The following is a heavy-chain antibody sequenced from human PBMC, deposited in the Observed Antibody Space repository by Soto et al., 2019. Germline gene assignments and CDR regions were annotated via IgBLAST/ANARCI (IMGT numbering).Heavy chain of an antibody. J-gene: IGHJ4*02. V-gene: IGHV1-69*13. D-gene: IGHD1-7*01. CDR3: ARLPTPRITGTGDFDY. CDR1: GGTFSSYA. CDR2: IIPIFGTA. Sequence: ASVKVSCKASGGTFSSYAISWVRQVPGQGLEWMGGIIPIFGTANYAQKFQGRVTITADESTSTAYMELSSLRSEDTAVYYCARLPTPRITGTGDFDYWGQGTLVTVSS.